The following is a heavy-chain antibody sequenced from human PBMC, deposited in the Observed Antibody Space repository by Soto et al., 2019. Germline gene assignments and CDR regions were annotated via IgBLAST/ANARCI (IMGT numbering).Heavy chain of an antibody. CDR3: ARGNPPYGYSSYYYYGMEV. D-gene: IGHD4-4*01. J-gene: IGHJ6*02. CDR1: GHTFTGYY. CDR2: INPNSGGT. Sequence: ASVKVSCKASGHTFTGYYMHWVRQAPGQGLEWMGWINPNSGGTNYAQKFQGRVTMPRDTSISTAYMELSRLRSDDTAVYSCARGNPPYGYSSYYYYGMEVWRQGTTVTVCS. V-gene: IGHV1-2*02.